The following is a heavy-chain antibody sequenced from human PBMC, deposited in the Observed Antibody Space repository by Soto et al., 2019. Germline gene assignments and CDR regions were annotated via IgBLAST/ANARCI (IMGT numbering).Heavy chain of an antibody. Sequence: SETLSLTCTVSGGSISSYYWSWIRQPPGKGLEWIGYIYYSGSTNYNPSLKSRVTISVDTSKNQFSLKLSSVTAADTAVYYCARQGSSGWDNYFDYWGQEPWSPSPQ. V-gene: IGHV4-59*08. CDR2: IYYSGST. D-gene: IGHD6-19*01. CDR3: ARQGSSGWDNYFDY. CDR1: GGSISSYY. J-gene: IGHJ4*01.